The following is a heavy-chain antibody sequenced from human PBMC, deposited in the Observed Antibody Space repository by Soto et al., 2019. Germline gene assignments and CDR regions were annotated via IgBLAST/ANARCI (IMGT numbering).Heavy chain of an antibody. CDR3: ARDLELRDYYYYGMDV. D-gene: IGHD1-7*01. CDR1: GYTFTSYG. J-gene: IGHJ6*02. CDR2: ISVDDGDT. Sequence: ASVKVSCKASGYTFTSYGISWVRQAPGQGLEWMGWISVDDGDTNYAQNFQGRVTMSTDTSTSTAYMEMRSLRSDDTAVYYCARDLELRDYYYYGMDVWGQGTTVTVSS. V-gene: IGHV1-18*04.